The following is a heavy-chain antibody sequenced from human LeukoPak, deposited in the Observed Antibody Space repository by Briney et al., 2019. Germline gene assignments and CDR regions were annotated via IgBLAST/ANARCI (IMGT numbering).Heavy chain of an antibody. D-gene: IGHD3-3*01. Sequence: GGSLRLSCAASGFPFAPFWMTWVRQAPGKGPEFVATMSRDGSEAAYGNSVRGRFTISRDNAKNSLYLQMYSLRAEDTAVYYCARGIDEWLYLNYWGQGALATVSS. CDR1: GFPFAPFW. CDR3: ARGIDEWLYLNY. J-gene: IGHJ4*02. V-gene: IGHV3-7*04. CDR2: MSRDGSEA.